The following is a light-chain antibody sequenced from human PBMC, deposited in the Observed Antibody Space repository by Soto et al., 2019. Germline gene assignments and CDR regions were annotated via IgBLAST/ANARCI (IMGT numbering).Light chain of an antibody. Sequence: QSALTQPPSASGSPGQSVTISCTGTSSDVGAYKYVSWYQQYPGKAPKLMIYEVSKRPSGVPDRFSGSKSGNTASLTVSGLQAEDEADYCCPSYVGSEIWVFGGGTKLTVL. V-gene: IGLV2-8*01. CDR1: SSDVGAYKY. CDR3: PSYVGSEIWV. J-gene: IGLJ3*02. CDR2: EVS.